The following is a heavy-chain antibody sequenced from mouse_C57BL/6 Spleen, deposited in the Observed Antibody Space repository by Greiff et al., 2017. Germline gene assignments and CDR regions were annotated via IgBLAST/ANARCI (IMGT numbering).Heavy chain of an antibody. CDR1: GYTFTDYE. D-gene: IGHD1-1*01. V-gene: IGHV1-15*01. CDR2: IDPETGGT. CDR3: TSYSAWAY. J-gene: IGHJ3*01. Sequence: QVHVKQSGAELVRPGASVTLSCKASGYTFTDYEMHWVKQTPVHGLEWIGAIDPETGGTAYNQKFKGKAILTADKSSSTAYMELRSLTSEDSAVYYCTSYSAWAYWGQGTLVTVSA.